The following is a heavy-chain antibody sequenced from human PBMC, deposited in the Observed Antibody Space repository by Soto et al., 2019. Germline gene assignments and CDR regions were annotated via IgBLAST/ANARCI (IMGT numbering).Heavy chain of an antibody. Sequence: QLQLQESGPGQVTPSETLALTCTVSGGSITSSANYWGWVRQPPGKGLEWIGSIFNTGSTSYNPSRPTRVAIIVDTSKHHFSLRLVSVIAADTAVYFCARHLRGLGSHDHGRFDYWGQGTPGTVSS. D-gene: IGHD3-16*01. CDR3: ARHLRGLGSHDHGRFDY. CDR1: GGSITSSANY. J-gene: IGHJ4*02. V-gene: IGHV4-39*01. CDR2: IFNTGST.